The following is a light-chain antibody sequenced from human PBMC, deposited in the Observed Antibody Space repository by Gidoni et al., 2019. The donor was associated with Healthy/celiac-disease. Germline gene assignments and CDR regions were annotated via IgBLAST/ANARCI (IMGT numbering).Light chain of an antibody. CDR3: QAGT. Sequence: EIVMTQSPATLSVSPGERATLSCRASQSVSSNLAWYQQKPGQAPRLLIYGASTRATGIPARFSGSGSGTEFTLTISSLQSEDFAGYYCQAGTFGQGTKLEIK. J-gene: IGKJ2*01. CDR2: GAS. V-gene: IGKV3-15*01. CDR1: QSVSSN.